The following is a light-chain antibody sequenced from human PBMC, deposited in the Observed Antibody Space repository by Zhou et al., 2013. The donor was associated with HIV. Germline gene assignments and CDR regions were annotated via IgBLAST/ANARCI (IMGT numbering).Light chain of an antibody. V-gene: IGKV3-15*01. CDR3: QHYNNWPYT. CDR2: GAS. J-gene: IGKJ2*01. CDR1: QNISSN. Sequence: EIVMTQSPATLSVSPGERATLSCRASQNISSNLAWNQQKPGQAPRLLIFGASTRATGVPARFSGSGSGTEFTLTISSLQSEDFADYYCQHYNNWPYTFGQGTKLEIK.